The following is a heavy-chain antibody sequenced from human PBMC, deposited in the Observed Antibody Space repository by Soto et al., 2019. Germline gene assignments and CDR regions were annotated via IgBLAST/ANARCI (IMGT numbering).Heavy chain of an antibody. V-gene: IGHV3-23*01. J-gene: IGHJ4*02. D-gene: IGHD3-16*01. CDR2: ISGNGEST. Sequence: GGSLRLSCAASGFTFSSYTMTWVRQAPGKGPKWVSSISGNGESTKYADSVKGRFTISRDNSKNTLYLQINSLRAEDTSVYYCASNTRYDPPDYWGQGTLVTVSS. CDR3: ASNTRYDPPDY. CDR1: GFTFSSYT.